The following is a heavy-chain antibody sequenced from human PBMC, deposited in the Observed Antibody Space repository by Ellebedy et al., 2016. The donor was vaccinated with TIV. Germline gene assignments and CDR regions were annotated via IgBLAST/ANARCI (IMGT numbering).Heavy chain of an antibody. J-gene: IGHJ2*01. D-gene: IGHD5-24*01. V-gene: IGHV3-33*01. Sequence: GESLKISXSASGFSFNSYAMHWVRQSPATGLEWVAIIWYDGSQKYYIDSVKGRFTISRDNSRNTLYLQMSDLAAADTAVYYCARGGDGYNPNPPLWYFDLWGRGTQVTVSS. CDR3: ARGGDGYNPNPPLWYFDL. CDR2: IWYDGSQK. CDR1: GFSFNSYA.